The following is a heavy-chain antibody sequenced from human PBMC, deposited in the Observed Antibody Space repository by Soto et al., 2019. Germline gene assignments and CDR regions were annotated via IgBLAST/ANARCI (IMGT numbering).Heavy chain of an antibody. J-gene: IGHJ6*02. V-gene: IGHV3-49*03. CDR3: AKYTYTSSYSFFGIDV. D-gene: IGHD6-13*01. CDR2: IRSKAYGVTT. Sequence: PGGSLRLSCTTSGFTFSDYAISWFRQAPGKGLEWVGVIRSKAYGVTTDYAASVKGRFAISRDDSKSTAYLQMNSVTTEDTAVYFCAKYTYTSSYSFFGIDVWGHVTTVTVSS. CDR1: GFTFSDYA.